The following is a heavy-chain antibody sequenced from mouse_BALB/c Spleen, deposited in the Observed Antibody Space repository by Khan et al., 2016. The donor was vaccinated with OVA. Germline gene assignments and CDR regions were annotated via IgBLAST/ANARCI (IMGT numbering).Heavy chain of an antibody. Sequence: QVQLKESGPGLVQPSQSLSITCTVSGFSLTTYGVHWVRQSPGKGLEWLGVIWSGGSTDYNAVFISRMNISKDNSKSQAFFKMNSLQAKDTAIYYCARNYDYDEGLAYWGQGTLVTVSA. CDR3: ARNYDYDEGLAY. V-gene: IGHV2-2*02. CDR1: GFSLTTYG. D-gene: IGHD2-4*01. CDR2: IWSGGST. J-gene: IGHJ3*01.